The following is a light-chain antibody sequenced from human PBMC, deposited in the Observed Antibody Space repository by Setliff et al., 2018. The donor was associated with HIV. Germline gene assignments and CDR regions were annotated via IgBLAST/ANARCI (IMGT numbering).Light chain of an antibody. CDR1: SSDVGGYNY. Sequence: ALTQPASVSGSPGQSITISCTGTSSDVGGYNYVSWYQQHPGKAPKLMIYDVSKRPSGVSNRFSGSKSGNTASLTISGLQAEDVADYYCSSYTSSSKVFGGGTKVTVL. V-gene: IGLV2-14*01. CDR2: DVS. CDR3: SSYTSSSKV. J-gene: IGLJ2*01.